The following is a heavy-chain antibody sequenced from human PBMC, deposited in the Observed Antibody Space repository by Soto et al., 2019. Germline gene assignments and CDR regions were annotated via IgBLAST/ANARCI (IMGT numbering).Heavy chain of an antibody. CDR2: IIPIFGTA. V-gene: IGHV1-69*13. Sequence: AVKVSCKASGGTFSSYAISWVRQAPGQGLKWMGGIIPIFGTANYAQKFQGRVTITADESTSTAYMELSSLRSEDTAVYYCARQMAYYYDSSGYYCDYWGQGTLVTVSS. D-gene: IGHD3-22*01. J-gene: IGHJ4*02. CDR1: GGTFSSYA. CDR3: ARQMAYYYDSSGYYCDY.